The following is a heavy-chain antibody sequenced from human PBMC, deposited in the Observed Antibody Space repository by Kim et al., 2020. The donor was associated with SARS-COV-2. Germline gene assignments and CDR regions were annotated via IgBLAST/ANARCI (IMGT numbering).Heavy chain of an antibody. J-gene: IGHJ3*02. CDR1: GFAFSSYE. CDR3: AAETTVAPRDALDI. Sequence: GGSLRLSCAASGFAFSSYEMNWVRQAPGKGLEWISYIKSSGSTKTYADSVRGRFTISRDNATPPLSLAMHSLHAEAPALYTCAAETTVAPRDALDIWGQGQMVT. V-gene: IGHV3-48*03. D-gene: IGHD4-17*01. CDR2: IKSSGSTK.